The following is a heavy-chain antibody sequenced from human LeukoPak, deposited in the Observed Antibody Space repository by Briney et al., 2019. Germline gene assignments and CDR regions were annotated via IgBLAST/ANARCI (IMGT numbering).Heavy chain of an antibody. CDR2: T. CDR3: ARGAYDYVWGSYLYPSIFDY. D-gene: IGHD3-16*02. J-gene: IGHJ4*02. V-gene: IGHV4-34*01. Sequence: TNYNPSLKSRVTISVDTSKNQFSLKLSSVTAADTAVYYCARGAYDYVWGSYLYPSIFDYWGQGTLVTVSS.